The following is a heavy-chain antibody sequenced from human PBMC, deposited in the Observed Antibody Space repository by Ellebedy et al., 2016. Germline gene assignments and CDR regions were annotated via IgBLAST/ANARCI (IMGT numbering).Heavy chain of an antibody. CDR2: IYNSETT. J-gene: IGHJ4*02. CDR1: GGSVTGGGYY. CDR3: ARGGGGFAY. D-gene: IGHD3-10*01. Sequence: SETLSLTCTVSGGSVTGGGYYWAWIRQFPGKGLEWIGYIYNSETTYYNPSLKSRLTTSVDASKNQFSLSLTSVTVADTAVYYCARGGGGFAYWGQGTLVIVSS. V-gene: IGHV4-31*03.